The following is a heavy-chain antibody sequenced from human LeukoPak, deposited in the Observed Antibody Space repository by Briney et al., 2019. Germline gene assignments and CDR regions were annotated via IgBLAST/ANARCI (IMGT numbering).Heavy chain of an antibody. CDR1: GFTFSTYA. CDR3: ARDTSGWKGLDY. J-gene: IGHJ4*02. Sequence: PGGSLRLSCTASGFTFSTYAMSWVRQAPGKGLERVSAISGSSSITYYADSVKGRFTISRDNSKNTLYLQMNSLRAEDTAVYSCARDTSGWKGLDYWGQGTLVTVSS. CDR2: ISGSSSIT. V-gene: IGHV3-23*01. D-gene: IGHD6-19*01.